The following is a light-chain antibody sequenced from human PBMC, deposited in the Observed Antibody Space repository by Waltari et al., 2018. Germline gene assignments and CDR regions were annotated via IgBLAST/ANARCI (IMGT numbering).Light chain of an antibody. V-gene: IGLV2-23*01. CDR3: CSYAGSTTPNWV. CDR1: SSDVGSYNF. CDR2: DAI. Sequence: QSALTQPASVSGSPGQSLTISCTGISSDVGSYNFVSWYQQHPGKAPKLMLYDAIMRPSVFSDRFAGSKSCNTASLTISGLQGEDEGDYYCCSYAGSTTPNWVFGGGTKLTVL. J-gene: IGLJ3*02.